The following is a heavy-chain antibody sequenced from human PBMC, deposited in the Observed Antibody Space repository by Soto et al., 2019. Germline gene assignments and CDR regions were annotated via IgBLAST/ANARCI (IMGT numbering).Heavy chain of an antibody. D-gene: IGHD2-21*02. J-gene: IGHJ5*02. V-gene: IGHV1-2*04. CDR2: TNPNSGGT. CDR1: GYTFTGYY. CDR3: AITRIVVTHWFDL. Sequence: ASVKVSCKASGYTFTGYYMHWVRQAPGQGLERMGWTNPNSGGTNYAQKFQGWVTMTRDTSISTAYMELSRLRSDDTAVYYCAITRIVVTHWFDLWGQGTLVTXSS.